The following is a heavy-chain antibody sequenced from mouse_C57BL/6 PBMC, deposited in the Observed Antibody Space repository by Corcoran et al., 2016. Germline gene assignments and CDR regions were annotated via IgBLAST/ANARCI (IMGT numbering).Heavy chain of an antibody. CDR2: INPNNGGT. CDR1: GYTFTDYY. CDR3: AREEITTVVEGAMDY. Sequence: EVQLQQSGPELVKPGASVKISCKASGYTFTDYYMNWVKQSHGKSLEWIGDINPNNGGTSYNQKFKGKATLTVDKSSSTAYMELRSLTSEDSAVYYCAREEITTVVEGAMDYWGQGTSVTVSS. D-gene: IGHD1-1*01. V-gene: IGHV1-26*01. J-gene: IGHJ4*01.